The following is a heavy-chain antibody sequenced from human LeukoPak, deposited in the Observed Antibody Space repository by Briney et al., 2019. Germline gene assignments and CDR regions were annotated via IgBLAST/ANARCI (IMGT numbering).Heavy chain of an antibody. D-gene: IGHD1-1*01. CDR3: ATSITTPGAFDI. CDR2: MSYDGSNK. Sequence: PGGSLRLSCAASGFTFSSYAMHWVRQAPGKGLEWVAVMSYDGSNKYYADSVKGRFTISRDDSKSTLFLQMSSLKIEDTAVYYCATSITTPGAFDIWGQGVLVTVSS. J-gene: IGHJ4*02. CDR1: GFTFSSYA. V-gene: IGHV3-30*14.